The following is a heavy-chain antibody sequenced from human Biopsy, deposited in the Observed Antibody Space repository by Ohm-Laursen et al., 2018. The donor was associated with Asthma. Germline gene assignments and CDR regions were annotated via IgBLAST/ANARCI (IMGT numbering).Heavy chain of an antibody. CDR3: ARDSYSSGLYDDFES. D-gene: IGHD6-19*01. V-gene: IGHV3-11*01. J-gene: IGHJ4*02. CDR1: GFTFSDDY. CDR2: INGKSNSI. Sequence: SLRLSCAASGFTFSDDYMSWIRQAPGKGLEWISNINGKSNSIEYADSVKGRFTISRNNAKNSLYLQMNSLRAEDTAVYYCARDSYSSGLYDDFESWGQGTLVTVSS.